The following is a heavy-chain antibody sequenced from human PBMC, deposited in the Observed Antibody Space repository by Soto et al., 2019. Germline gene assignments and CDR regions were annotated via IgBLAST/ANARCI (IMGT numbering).Heavy chain of an antibody. CDR3: ASALYCSGGSCSFDP. CDR2: IYYSGST. CDR1: GGSISNYY. Sequence: SETLSLTCTVSGGSISNYYWSWIRQPPGKGLEWIGYIYYSGSTNYSPSLKSRVTISVDTSKNQLSLKLSSMTAADTAVYYCASALYCSGGSCSFDPWGQGTLVTVSS. D-gene: IGHD2-15*01. J-gene: IGHJ5*02. V-gene: IGHV4-59*01.